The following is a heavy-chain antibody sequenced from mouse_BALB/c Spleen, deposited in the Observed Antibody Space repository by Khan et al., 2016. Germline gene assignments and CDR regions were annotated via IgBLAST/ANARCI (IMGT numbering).Heavy chain of an antibody. CDR1: GYTFSSYW. D-gene: IGHD2-5*01. J-gene: IGHJ4*01. V-gene: IGHV1-9*01. CDR2: ILPGSGTT. CDR3: SRSYYINYDAMDY. Sequence: QVQLQQSGAELMKPGASVKISCKATGYTFSSYWIEWVKQRPGHGLEWIGEILPGSGTTNYNEKFKGKATFTADTSSNTAYMHISSLTSEDSAVYSCSRSYYINYDAMDYWGQGTSVTVSS.